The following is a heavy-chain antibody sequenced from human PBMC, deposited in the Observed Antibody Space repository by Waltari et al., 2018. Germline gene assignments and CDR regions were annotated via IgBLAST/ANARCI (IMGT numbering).Heavy chain of an antibody. CDR2: IYSGGDT. V-gene: IGHV3-66*02. CDR1: GFTVSSNY. D-gene: IGHD2-2*01. J-gene: IGHJ4*02. Sequence: EVQVVESGGGLVQPGGSLRLSCAASGFTVSSNYMNWVRQAPGKGLEWVSVIYSGGDTYYADSVKGRFTMSRDNSENTLFLQMNSLRHEDTAVYYCARSKGVVPAAIYNWGQGTLVTVSS. CDR3: ARSKGVVPAAIYN.